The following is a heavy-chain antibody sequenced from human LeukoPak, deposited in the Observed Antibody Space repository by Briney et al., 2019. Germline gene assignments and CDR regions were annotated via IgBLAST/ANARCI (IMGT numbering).Heavy chain of an antibody. CDR2: ISSSSSYI. J-gene: IGHJ4*02. Sequence: PGGSLRLSCAASGFTVSSNYMSWVRQAPGKGLEWVSSISSSSSYIYYADSVKGRFTISRDNAKNSLYLQMNSLRAEDTAVYYCARGEWAAEFDYWGQGTLVTVSS. V-gene: IGHV3-21*01. D-gene: IGHD3-3*01. CDR1: GFTVSSNY. CDR3: ARGEWAAEFDY.